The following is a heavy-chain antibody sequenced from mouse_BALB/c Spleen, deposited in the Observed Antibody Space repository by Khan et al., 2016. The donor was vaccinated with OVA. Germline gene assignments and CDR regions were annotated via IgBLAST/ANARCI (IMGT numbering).Heavy chain of an antibody. CDR3: ARSTYKYAFAY. D-gene: IGHD1-3*01. J-gene: IGHJ3*01. V-gene: IGHV3-8*02. Sequence: VQLQQSGPSLVQPSQTLSLTCSVTGDSITSGFWSWVRKFPGNKLEYMGYMIYSGYTYYNPSLKGRFSITRHTSKNQYYLQLSSVTTEDTATYYCARSTYKYAFAYWGQGALVTVSA. CDR2: MIYSGYT. CDR1: GDSITSGF.